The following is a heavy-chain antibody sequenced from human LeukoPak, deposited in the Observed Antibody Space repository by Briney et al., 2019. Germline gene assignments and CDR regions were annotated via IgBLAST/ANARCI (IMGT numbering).Heavy chain of an antibody. CDR1: GGSFSGYY. CDR2: SNQSGNT. CDR3: ARLDTVVVVMDY. J-gene: IGHJ4*02. Sequence: SETLSLTCAVYGGSFSGYYWSWIRQPPGKGLEWIGESNQSGNTNYNPSLKSRVTISVDTSKNQFSLKLTSVTAADTAVYYCARLDTVVVVMDYWGQGTLVTVSS. V-gene: IGHV4-34*01. D-gene: IGHD2-15*01.